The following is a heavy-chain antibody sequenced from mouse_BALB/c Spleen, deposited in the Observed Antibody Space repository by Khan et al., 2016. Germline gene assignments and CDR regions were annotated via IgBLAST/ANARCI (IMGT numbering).Heavy chain of an antibody. Sequence: EVQLQESGPDLVKPSQSLSLTCTVTGYSITSGYSWHWIRQFPGNQLEWMGYMHSSGSTNYSPSLTSRISITRDTSSNTFFLQLNSVTTEDTATYYCARYGYYAIDYWGQGTSVTVSS. CDR1: GYSITSGYS. CDR3: ARYGYYAIDY. CDR2: MHSSGST. J-gene: IGHJ4*01. V-gene: IGHV3-1*02. D-gene: IGHD1-1*02.